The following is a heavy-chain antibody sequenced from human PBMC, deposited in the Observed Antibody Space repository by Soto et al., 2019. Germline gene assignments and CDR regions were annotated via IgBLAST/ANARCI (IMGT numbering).Heavy chain of an antibody. CDR2: IYYSGST. Sequence: PSETLSLTCTVSGGSISSGGYYWSWIRQHPGKGLEWIGYIYYSGSTYYNPSLKSRVTISVDTSKNQFSLKLSSVTAADTAVYYCARVVSSSGSAYGMDVRGQGTTVTVSS. CDR1: GGSISSGGYY. V-gene: IGHV4-31*03. D-gene: IGHD6-19*01. J-gene: IGHJ6*02. CDR3: ARVVSSSGSAYGMDV.